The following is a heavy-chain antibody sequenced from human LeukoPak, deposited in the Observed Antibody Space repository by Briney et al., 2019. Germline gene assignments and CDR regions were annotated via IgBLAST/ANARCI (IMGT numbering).Heavy chain of an antibody. J-gene: IGHJ4*02. D-gene: IGHD3-16*01. Sequence: GPSVKVSCKVSGYTFTAYNIHWVRQAPGQGLEWMGWISLNNGGTNYEQKFQGRASMTWDTSFSTAFMELSSLRSDDTAVYYCARSPFRERDVYWGQGTLVTVSS. CDR1: GYTFTAYN. CDR3: ARSPFRERDVY. CDR2: ISLNNGGT. V-gene: IGHV1-2*02.